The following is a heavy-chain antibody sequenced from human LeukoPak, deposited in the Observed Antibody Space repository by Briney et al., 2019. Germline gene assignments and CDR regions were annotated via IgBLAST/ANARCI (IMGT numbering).Heavy chain of an antibody. J-gene: IGHJ4*02. CDR2: IYYSGST. D-gene: IGHD6-19*01. Sequence: KTSETLSLTCTVSGGSISSYYWSWIRQPPGKGLEWIGYIYYSGSTNYNPSLKSRVTTSVDTSKNQFSLKLSSVTAADTAVYYCARERGSGWYDYWGQGTLVTVSS. V-gene: IGHV4-59*01. CDR1: GGSISSYY. CDR3: ARERGSGWYDY.